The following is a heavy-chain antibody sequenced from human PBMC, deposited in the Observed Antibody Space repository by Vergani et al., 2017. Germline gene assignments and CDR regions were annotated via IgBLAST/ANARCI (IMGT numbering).Heavy chain of an antibody. Sequence: QVQLQESGPGLVKPSETLSLTCAVSGYSISSGYYWGWIRQPPGKGLEWIGSIYHSGSTYYNPSLKSRVTRSVDTSKNQFSLKLSSVTAADTAVYYCAKQEVFDWLLEGGHYFDYWGQGTLVTVSS. CDR3: AKQEVFDWLLEGGHYFDY. V-gene: IGHV4-38-2*01. CDR1: GYSISSGYY. D-gene: IGHD3-9*01. J-gene: IGHJ4*02. CDR2: IYHSGST.